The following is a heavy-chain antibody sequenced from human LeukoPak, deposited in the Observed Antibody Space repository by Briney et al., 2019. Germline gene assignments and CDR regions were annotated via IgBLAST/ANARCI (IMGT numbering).Heavy chain of an antibody. J-gene: IGHJ5*02. D-gene: IGHD3-16*01. CDR2: FDPEDGET. CDR1: GYTLTELS. CDR3: AMGGLSWFDP. Sequence: ASVKVSCKVSGYTLTELSMHWVRQAPGKGLEWMGGFDPEDGETIYAQKFQGRVTMTRDTSISTAYMELSRLRSDDTAVYYCAMGGLSWFDPWGQGTLVTVSS. V-gene: IGHV1-24*01.